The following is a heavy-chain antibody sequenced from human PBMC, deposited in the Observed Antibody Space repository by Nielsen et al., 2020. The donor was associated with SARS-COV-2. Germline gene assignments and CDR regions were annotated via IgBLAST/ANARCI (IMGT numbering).Heavy chain of an antibody. CDR1: GFTFSSYA. J-gene: IGHJ4*02. CDR3: ARDPYSSSWRRYYFDY. D-gene: IGHD6-13*01. V-gene: IGHV3-30-3*01. CDR2: ISYDGSNK. Sequence: GGSLRLSCAASGFTFSSYAMHWVRQAPGKGLEWVAVISYDGSNKYYADSVKGRFTISRDNAKNSLYLQMNSLRAEDTAVYYCARDPYSSSWRRYYFDYWGQGTLVTVSS.